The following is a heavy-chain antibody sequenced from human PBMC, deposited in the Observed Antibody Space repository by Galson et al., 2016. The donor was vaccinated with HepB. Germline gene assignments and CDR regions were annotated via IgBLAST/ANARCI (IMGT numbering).Heavy chain of an antibody. V-gene: IGHV3-33*01. CDR1: GFIFSDYG. Sequence: SLRLSCAASGFIFSDYGMHWVRQAPGKGLEWVAVIWSDGSNKFYSDSVKGRFTISRDNSENTLYLQMNRLRAEDTALYFCTRERDCGGVWGQGTMVTVSS. D-gene: IGHD2-21*01. J-gene: IGHJ3*01. CDR3: TRERDCGGV. CDR2: IWSDGSNK.